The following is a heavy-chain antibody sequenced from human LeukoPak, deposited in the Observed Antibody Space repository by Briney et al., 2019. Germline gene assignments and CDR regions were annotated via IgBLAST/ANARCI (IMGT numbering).Heavy chain of an antibody. CDR3: ARDLKTGGYCSSTSCYRPLFDY. V-gene: IGHV3-48*01. CDR2: ISSSSSTI. CDR1: GFTFSSYS. Sequence: GGSLRLSCAASGFTFSSYSMNWVRQAPGKGLEWVSYISSSSSTIYYADSVKGRFTISRDNAKNSLYLQMNSLRAEDTAVYYRARDLKTGGYCSSTSCYRPLFDYWGQGTLVTVSS. J-gene: IGHJ4*02. D-gene: IGHD2-2*01.